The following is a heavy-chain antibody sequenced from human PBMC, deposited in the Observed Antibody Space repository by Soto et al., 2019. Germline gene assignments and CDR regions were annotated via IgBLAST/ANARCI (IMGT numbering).Heavy chain of an antibody. CDR3: ARHSYCSGSPFSTIDP. Sequence: WESLKLYCKGSGYSFTSYWIGWVRHMPGKGLEWMGIIYPGDSDTRYSPSFQGQVTISADKSISTAYLQWSSLKASDTAMYYCARHSYCSGSPFSTIDPCGPGSLVTVS. V-gene: IGHV5-51*01. J-gene: IGHJ5*02. CDR2: IYPGDSDT. D-gene: IGHD3-10*01. CDR1: GYSFTSYW.